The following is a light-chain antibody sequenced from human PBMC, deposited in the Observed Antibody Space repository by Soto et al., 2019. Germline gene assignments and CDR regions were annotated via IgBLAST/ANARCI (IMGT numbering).Light chain of an antibody. J-gene: IGLJ1*01. CDR2: EVN. V-gene: IGLV2-8*01. CDR3: TSYTSSGTYV. CDR1: SSDVGGYNY. Sequence: QSVLTQPPSASGSPGQSVAISCTGTSSDVGGYNYVSWYQQHPGKAPKLMIYEVNKRPSGVPDRFSGSKSGSTASLTISGLQAEDEADYYCTSYTSSGTYVFGTGTKVTVL.